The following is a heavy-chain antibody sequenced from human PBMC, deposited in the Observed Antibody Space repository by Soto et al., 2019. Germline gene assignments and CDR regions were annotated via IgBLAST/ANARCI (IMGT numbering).Heavy chain of an antibody. Sequence: GESLKISCKGSGYSFTSYWIGWVRQMPGKGLEWMGIIYPGDSDTRYSPSFQGQVTISADKSISTAYLQWSSLKASDTAMYYCARQESAALIGMDVWGQGTTVTVSS. V-gene: IGHV5-51*01. D-gene: IGHD6-13*01. CDR2: IYPGDSDT. J-gene: IGHJ6*02. CDR1: GYSFTSYW. CDR3: ARQESAALIGMDV.